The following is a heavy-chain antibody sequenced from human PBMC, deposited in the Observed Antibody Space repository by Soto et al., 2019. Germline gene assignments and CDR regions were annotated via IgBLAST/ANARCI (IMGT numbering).Heavy chain of an antibody. J-gene: IGHJ4*02. D-gene: IGHD3-10*01. Sequence: GGSLRLSCAASGFTFSSYAMSWVRQAPGKGLEWVSAISGSGGSTYYADSVKGRFTISRDNSKNTLYLQMNSLRAEDTAVYYCAKDISRIGHGTLNYGRWAAPPEYYFDYWGQGTLVTVSS. V-gene: IGHV3-23*01. CDR3: AKDISRIGHGTLNYGRWAAPPEYYFDY. CDR2: ISGSGGST. CDR1: GFTFSSYA.